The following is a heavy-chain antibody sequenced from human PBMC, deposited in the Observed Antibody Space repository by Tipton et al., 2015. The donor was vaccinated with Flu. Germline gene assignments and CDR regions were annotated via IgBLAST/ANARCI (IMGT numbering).Heavy chain of an antibody. CDR3: AVGSSYLSHFDS. CDR2: IYYSGST. J-gene: IGHJ4*02. V-gene: IGHV4-59*07. CDR1: GGSISSYY. Sequence: GLMKPSDTLSLTCTVSGGSISSYYWSWIRQPPGKGLEWIGYIYYSGSTNYNPSVESRVTISLDTSKSQFSMTLTSVTAADTAVYFCAVGSSYLSHFDSWGQGTLVTVSS. D-gene: IGHD1-26*01.